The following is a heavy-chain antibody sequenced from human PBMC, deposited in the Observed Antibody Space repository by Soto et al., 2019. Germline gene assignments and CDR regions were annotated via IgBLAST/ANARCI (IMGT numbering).Heavy chain of an antibody. Sequence: EVQLLESGGGLVQPGGSLRLSCAASGFTFSTYAMTWVRQAPGKGLEWVSGISDNGGTTYYADSVKGRFTISRDNSNSTLYLQMNSLRAEDTAVYDCATGRGTGMTRLGAFDIWGQGTMVTVSS. V-gene: IGHV3-23*01. CDR1: GFTFSTYA. CDR3: ATGRGTGMTRLGAFDI. J-gene: IGHJ3*02. CDR2: ISDNGGTT. D-gene: IGHD1-1*01.